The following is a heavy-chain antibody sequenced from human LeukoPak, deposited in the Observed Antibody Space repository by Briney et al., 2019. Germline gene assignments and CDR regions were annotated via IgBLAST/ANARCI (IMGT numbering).Heavy chain of an antibody. CDR3: ARAYSSGWYWDC. J-gene: IGHJ4*02. V-gene: IGHV1-2*04. D-gene: IGHD6-19*01. CDR2: INPNSGGT. CDR1: GYTFTGYY. Sequence: ASVKVSCKASGYTFTGYYMHWVRQAPGQGLEWMGWINPNSGGTNYAQKFQGWVTMTRDTSISTAYMELSRLRSDDTAVYYCARAYSSGWYWDCWGQGTLVTVSS.